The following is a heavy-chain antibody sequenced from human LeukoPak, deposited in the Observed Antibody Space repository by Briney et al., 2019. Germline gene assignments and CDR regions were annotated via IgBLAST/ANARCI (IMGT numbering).Heavy chain of an antibody. CDR3: ARRGTGSHFDY. Sequence: GGSLQISCKGSGYGFTNYWMGWVRRMPGKGVEWMGIIYPGDSDTAYSPSFQGQVTISADKSISTAYLQWSSLKASDTAMYYCARRGTGSHFDYWGQGTLVTVSS. D-gene: IGHD3-10*01. J-gene: IGHJ4*02. CDR2: IYPGDSDT. CDR1: GYGFTNYW. V-gene: IGHV5-51*01.